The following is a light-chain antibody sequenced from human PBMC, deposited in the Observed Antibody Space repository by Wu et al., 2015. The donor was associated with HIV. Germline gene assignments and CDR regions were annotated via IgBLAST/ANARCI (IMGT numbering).Light chain of an antibody. Sequence: VMTQSPATLSVSPGERASLSCRASQTVSTDFAWYHQKPGQAPRLLMYSISVRATGVPARFTGSGSGIEFTLTISSVQSEDFGILYCHQYRTWPLTFGQG. V-gene: IGKV3-15*01. CDR1: QTVSTD. CDR2: SIS. CDR3: HQYRTWPLT. J-gene: IGKJ1*01.